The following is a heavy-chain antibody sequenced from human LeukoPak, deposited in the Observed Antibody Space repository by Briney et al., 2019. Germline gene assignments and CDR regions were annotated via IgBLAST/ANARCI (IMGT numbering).Heavy chain of an antibody. V-gene: IGHV4-39*01. D-gene: IGHD3-10*01. CDR3: SKGFEEWGGADY. CDR2: TSYNGTS. J-gene: IGHJ4*02. Sequence: SETLSLTCAVSGVSVSSSGYHWGWIRQPPGKGLEWIASTSYNGTSYYNPSLRSRVTIFVDTSKNQVSVNLSSVAARDTAVYYYSKGFEEWGGADYWGQGALVTVSS. CDR1: GVSVSSSGYH.